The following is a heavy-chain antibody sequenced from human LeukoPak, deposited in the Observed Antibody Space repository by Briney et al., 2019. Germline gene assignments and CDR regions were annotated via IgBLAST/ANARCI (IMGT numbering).Heavy chain of an antibody. CDR1: GFTFSSYA. CDR3: ARGGDYSNSLDY. Sequence: GGSLRLSCAASGFTFSSYAMSWVRQAPGKGLEWVSAISGSGGSTYYADSVKGRFTISRDNSKNTLYLQMNSLRAEDTAVYYCARGGDYSNSLDYWGQGTLVTVSS. V-gene: IGHV3-23*01. CDR2: ISGSGGST. J-gene: IGHJ4*02. D-gene: IGHD4-11*01.